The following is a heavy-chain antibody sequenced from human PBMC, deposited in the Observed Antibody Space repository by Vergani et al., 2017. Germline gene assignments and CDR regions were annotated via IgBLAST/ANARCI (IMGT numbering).Heavy chain of an antibody. V-gene: IGHV3-66*02. CDR3: ARGNCYGSGTYVEP. J-gene: IGHJ5*02. D-gene: IGHD3-10*01. Sequence: ELQLVESGGGLVQPGGFLRPPLAASGSPVSGNYITWVPQAPGKGLDWVAHVYSGGETYYADSVKGRVTIPRDTSKNTLHLQINNLRVEDTAVYYCARGNCYGSGTYVEPWGQGTLGTVSS. CDR2: VYSGGET. CDR1: GSPVSGNY.